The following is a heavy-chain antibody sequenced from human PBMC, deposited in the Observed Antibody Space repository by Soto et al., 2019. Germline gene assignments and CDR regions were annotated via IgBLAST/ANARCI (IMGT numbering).Heavy chain of an antibody. CDR1: GGTFSSYA. V-gene: IGHV1-69*13. Sequence: ASVKVSCKASGGTFSSYAISWVRQAPGQGLEWMGGIIPIFGTANYAQKFQGRVTITADESTSTAYMELSSLRSEDTAVYYCARGPDRIAVAGGYFDYWGQGTLVTVSS. CDR2: IIPIFGTA. D-gene: IGHD6-19*01. CDR3: ARGPDRIAVAGGYFDY. J-gene: IGHJ4*02.